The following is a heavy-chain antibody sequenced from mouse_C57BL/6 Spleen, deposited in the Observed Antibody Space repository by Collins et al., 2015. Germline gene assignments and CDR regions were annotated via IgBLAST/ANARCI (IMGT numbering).Heavy chain of an antibody. D-gene: IGHD1-1*01. CDR3: ARKDYGSSYYFDY. CDR2: INPNNGGT. V-gene: IGHV1-26*01. J-gene: IGHJ2*01. CDR1: GYTFTDYY. Sequence: EVQLQQSGPELVKPGASVKISCKASGYTFTDYYMNWVKQSHGKSLEWIGDINPNNGGTRYNQKFKGKATLTVDKSSSTAYMELRSLTSEDSAVYYCARKDYGSSYYFDYWGQGTTLTVSS.